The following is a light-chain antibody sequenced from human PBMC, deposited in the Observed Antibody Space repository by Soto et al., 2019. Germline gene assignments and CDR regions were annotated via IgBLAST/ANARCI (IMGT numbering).Light chain of an antibody. V-gene: IGKV3-11*01. J-gene: IGKJ5*01. CDR3: QQRSNWPIT. CDR1: QSVSSY. CDR2: DAS. Sequence: EIVLTQSPVTLSLSPGERATLSCRASQSVSSYLAWYQQKPGQAPRVLIYDASTRATGIPARFSGSGSGTDFTLTISSLEPEDFAVYYCQQRSNWPITFGQGTRLEIK.